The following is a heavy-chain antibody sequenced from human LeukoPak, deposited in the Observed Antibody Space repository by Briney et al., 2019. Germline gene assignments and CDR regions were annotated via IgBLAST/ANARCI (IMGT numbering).Heavy chain of an antibody. J-gene: IGHJ4*02. Sequence: ASVTVSCKASGYTFTGYYMHWVRQAPGQGLEWMGWINPNSGGTNYAQKFQGRVTMTRDTSISTAYMELSRLRSDDTAVYYCARGSSMVRGVIVRRHYFDYWGQGTLVTVSS. CDR3: ARGSSMVRGVIVRRHYFDY. CDR1: GYTFTGYY. D-gene: IGHD3-10*01. V-gene: IGHV1-2*02. CDR2: INPNSGGT.